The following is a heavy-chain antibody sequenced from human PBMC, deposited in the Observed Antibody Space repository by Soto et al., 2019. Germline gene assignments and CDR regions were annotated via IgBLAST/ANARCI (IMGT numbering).Heavy chain of an antibody. V-gene: IGHV4-38-2*01. Sequence: SETPSLTCAVSGYSISSGYYWGWIRQPPGKGLEWIGSIYHSGSTYYNPSLKSRVTISVDTSKNQFSLKLSSVTAADTAVYYCACRHFDWLSGDYGMDVWGQGTTVTVSS. CDR1: GYSISSGYY. CDR3: ACRHFDWLSGDYGMDV. J-gene: IGHJ6*02. CDR2: IYHSGST. D-gene: IGHD3-9*01.